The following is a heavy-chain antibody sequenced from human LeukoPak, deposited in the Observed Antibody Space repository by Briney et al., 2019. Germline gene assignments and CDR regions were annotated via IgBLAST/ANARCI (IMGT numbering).Heavy chain of an antibody. D-gene: IGHD3-10*01. J-gene: IGHJ6*03. CDR1: GGTFSSYA. CDR3: ARGYKRTSMVRGISYYYFHYMDV. V-gene: IGHV1-69*05. CDR2: IIPIFGTA. Sequence: SVKVSCKASGGTFSSYAISWVRQAPGHGLEWMGGIIPIFGTANYAQKFQGRVTITTDESTSTAYMELSSLRSEDTAVYYCARGYKRTSMVRGISYYYFHYMDVWGTGTTVTVSS.